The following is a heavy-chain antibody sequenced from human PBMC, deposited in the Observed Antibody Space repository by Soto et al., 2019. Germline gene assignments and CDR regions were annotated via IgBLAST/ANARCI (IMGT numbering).Heavy chain of an antibody. Sequence: SGKVCCKASGGTFSSYAISWVRQAPGQGLEGMGGIIPIFGTANYAQKFEGRVTITADESTSTAYMELSSPGSEDTSVSYCARAPRPVPAATDYYYYGMDVWGQGTPVSVSS. CDR1: GGTFSSYA. CDR3: ARAPRPVPAATDYYYYGMDV. J-gene: IGHJ6*02. CDR2: IIPIFGTA. D-gene: IGHD2-2*01. V-gene: IGHV1-69*13.